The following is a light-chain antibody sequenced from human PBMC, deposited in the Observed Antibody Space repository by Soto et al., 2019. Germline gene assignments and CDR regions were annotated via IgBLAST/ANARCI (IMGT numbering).Light chain of an antibody. J-gene: IGLJ3*02. V-gene: IGLV2-14*01. CDR3: SSFTAPNTWV. CDR1: SRDVGSGNF. Sequence: QSALTQPASVSGSPGQSMTISCTGTSRDVGSGNFVSGFQQHPGKAPKLMIYEVTNRPSGVSYRFSGFKSGNTASLTISGLHAEDEADYYCSSFTAPNTWVFGGGTKLTVL. CDR2: EVT.